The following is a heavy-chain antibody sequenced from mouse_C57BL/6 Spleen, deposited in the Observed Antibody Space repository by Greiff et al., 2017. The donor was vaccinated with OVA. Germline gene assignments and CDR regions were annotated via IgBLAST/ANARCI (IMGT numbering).Heavy chain of an antibody. J-gene: IGHJ2*01. D-gene: IGHD1-1*01. CDR1: GYAFSSSW. CDR2: IYPGDGDT. Sequence: QVQLQQSGPELVKPGASVKISCKASGYAFSSSWMNWVKQRPGKGLEWIGRIYPGDGDTNYNGKFKGKATLTADKSSSTAYMQLSSLTSEDSAVYFCARGEVGTTHFDYWGQGTTLTVSS. V-gene: IGHV1-82*01. CDR3: ARGEVGTTHFDY.